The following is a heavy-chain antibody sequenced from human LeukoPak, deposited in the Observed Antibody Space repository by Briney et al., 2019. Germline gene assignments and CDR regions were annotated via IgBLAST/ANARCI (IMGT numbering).Heavy chain of an antibody. CDR3: ARDRYPGIAAAPCY. V-gene: IGHV3-9*01. J-gene: IGHJ4*02. CDR1: GFTFDDYA. Sequence: GGSLRLSCAASGFTFDDYAMHWVRQAPGKGLEWVSGISWNSGSIGYADSVKGRFTISRDNAKNSLYLQMNSLRAEDTAVYYCARDRYPGIAAAPCYWGQGTLVTVSS. D-gene: IGHD6-13*01. CDR2: ISWNSGSI.